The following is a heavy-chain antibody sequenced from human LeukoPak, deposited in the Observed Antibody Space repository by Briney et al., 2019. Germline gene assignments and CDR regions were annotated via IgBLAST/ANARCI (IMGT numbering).Heavy chain of an antibody. Sequence: SETQSLTCAVYGGSFSGYYWSWIRQPPGKGLEWIGEINHSGSTNYNPSLKSRVTISVDTSKNQFSLKLSSVTAADTAVYYCARARYSSGWYTARGTSRGSVTPGGWFDPWGQGTLVTVSS. CDR3: ARARYSSGWYTARGTSRGSVTPGGWFDP. D-gene: IGHD6-19*01. V-gene: IGHV4-34*01. CDR1: GGSFSGYY. CDR2: INHSGST. J-gene: IGHJ5*02.